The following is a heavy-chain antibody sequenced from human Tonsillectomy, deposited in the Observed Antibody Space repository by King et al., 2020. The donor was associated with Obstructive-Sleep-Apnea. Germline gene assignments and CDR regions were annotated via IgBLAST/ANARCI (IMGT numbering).Heavy chain of an antibody. V-gene: IGHV4-59*01. Sequence: QLQESGPGLVKPSETLSLTCTVSGGSISSYYWSWIRQPPGKGLEWIGYIYYSGSTNYNPSLKSRVTISVDTSKNQFSLKLSSVTAADTAVYYCARGFGNDDFWSGTNYFDYWGQGTLVTVPS. CDR2: IYYSGST. J-gene: IGHJ4*02. CDR3: ARGFGNDDFWSGTNYFDY. D-gene: IGHD3-3*01. CDR1: GGSISSYY.